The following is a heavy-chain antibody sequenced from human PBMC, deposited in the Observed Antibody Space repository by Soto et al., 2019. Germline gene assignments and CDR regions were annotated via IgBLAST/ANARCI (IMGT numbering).Heavy chain of an antibody. J-gene: IGHJ6*03. CDR1: GGSISSYY. D-gene: IGHD2-2*01. CDR2: IYYSGST. V-gene: IGHV4-59*01. CDR3: ARGLYCSSTSCYSYYYYYYMDV. Sequence: SETLSLTCTVSGGSISSYYWSWIRQPPGKGLEWIGYIYYSGSTNYNPSLKSRVTISVDTSKNQFSLKLSSVTAADTAVYYCARGLYCSSTSCYSYYYYYYMDVWGKGTTVTVSS.